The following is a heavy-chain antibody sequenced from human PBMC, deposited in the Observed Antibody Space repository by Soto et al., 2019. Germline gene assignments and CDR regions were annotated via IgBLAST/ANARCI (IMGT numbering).Heavy chain of an antibody. Sequence: GGSLRLSCAASGFTFSSYAMSWVRQAPGKGLEWVSAISGSGGSTYYADSVKGRFTISRDNSKNTLYLQMNSLRAEDSAVYYCIQLWFGELLHNSFDYWGQGTLVTVSS. CDR1: GFTFSSYA. CDR3: IQLWFGELLHNSFDY. J-gene: IGHJ4*02. V-gene: IGHV3-23*01. D-gene: IGHD3-10*01. CDR2: ISGSGGST.